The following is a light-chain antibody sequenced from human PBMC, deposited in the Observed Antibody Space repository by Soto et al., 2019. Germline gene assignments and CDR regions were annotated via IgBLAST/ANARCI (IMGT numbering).Light chain of an antibody. V-gene: IGLV2-8*01. J-gene: IGLJ2*01. CDR3: CSFAGTQNLV. CDR2: EVS. Sequence: QSALTQPPSASGSPGQSVTISCTGTSSDVGGYNYVSWYQQHPGKAPKLMISEVSKRPSGVPDRFSGSKSGNTASLTVYGLQAVDEADSYCCSFAGTQNLVFGGGTNLTVL. CDR1: SSDVGGYNY.